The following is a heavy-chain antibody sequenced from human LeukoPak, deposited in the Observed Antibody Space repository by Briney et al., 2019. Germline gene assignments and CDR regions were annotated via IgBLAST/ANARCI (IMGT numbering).Heavy chain of an antibody. V-gene: IGHV3-30*03. CDR1: GLTVSHTY. J-gene: IGHJ4*02. Sequence: GGSLRLSCAASGLTVSHTYMSWVRQAPGKGLEWVAVISYDGSNKYYADSVKGRFTISRDNSKNTLYLQMNSLRAEDTAVYYCARESGQFGELLIGLFDFWGQGTLVTVSS. CDR2: ISYDGSNK. D-gene: IGHD3-10*01. CDR3: ARESGQFGELLIGLFDF.